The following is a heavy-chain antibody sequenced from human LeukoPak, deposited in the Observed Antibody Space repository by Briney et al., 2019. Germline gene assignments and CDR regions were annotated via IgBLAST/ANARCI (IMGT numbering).Heavy chain of an antibody. CDR3: ARATLRGDPFDF. Sequence: SETLSLTCTVSGDSLNSGNYYRTWIRQHPGKGLEWIGYIFTSGNTYYNPSLKGRLLTSVDTSKSQFSLRLTSVTAADTAVYYCARATLRGDPFDFWGQGIRVTVSS. D-gene: IGHD2-21*02. CDR2: IFTSGNT. V-gene: IGHV4-31*03. CDR1: GDSLNSGNYY. J-gene: IGHJ4*02.